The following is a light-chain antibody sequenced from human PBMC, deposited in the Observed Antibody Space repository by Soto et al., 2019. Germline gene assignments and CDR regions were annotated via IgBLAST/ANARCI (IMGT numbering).Light chain of an antibody. Sequence: DVVMTQSPLSLPVTLGQPASISCRSNQSLVHSDGIAYFSWFQQRPGRSPRRLIYKVSNRDSGAPARFSGSGSGTDFALKISRVEAEDVGVYYCMQGTHWPSTFGKGTRLEIK. CDR1: QSLVHSDGIAY. CDR3: MQGTHWPST. V-gene: IGKV2-30*02. J-gene: IGKJ5*01. CDR2: KVS.